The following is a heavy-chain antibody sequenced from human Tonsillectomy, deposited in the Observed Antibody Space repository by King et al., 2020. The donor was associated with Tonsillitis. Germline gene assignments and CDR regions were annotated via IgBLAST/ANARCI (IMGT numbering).Heavy chain of an antibody. CDR3: ASLCDHDDAFDI. CDR1: GFTFSSYW. J-gene: IGHJ3*02. D-gene: IGHD1-14*01. CDR2: INGDGSST. Sequence: VQLVESGGGLVQPGGSLRLSCAASGFTFSSYWMHWVRQAPGKGLVWVSRINGDGSSTSYADSVKGRFTISRDNAKNTLYLQMNSHRAEDTAVYYCASLCDHDDAFDIWGQGTVVTVSS. V-gene: IGHV3-74*01.